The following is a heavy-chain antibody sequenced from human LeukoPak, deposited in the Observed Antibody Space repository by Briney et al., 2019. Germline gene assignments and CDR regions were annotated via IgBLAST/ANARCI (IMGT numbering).Heavy chain of an antibody. J-gene: IGHJ4*02. Sequence: GASVKVSCKASGYTFTSYGISWVRQAPGQGLEWMGWISAYNGNTNYAQKLQGRVTMTTDTSTSTAYMELRSLRSDDTAVYYCARPGKKYSSSSPVDYWGQGTLVTASS. CDR3: ARPGKKYSSSSPVDY. D-gene: IGHD6-6*01. CDR2: ISAYNGNT. CDR1: GYTFTSYG. V-gene: IGHV1-18*01.